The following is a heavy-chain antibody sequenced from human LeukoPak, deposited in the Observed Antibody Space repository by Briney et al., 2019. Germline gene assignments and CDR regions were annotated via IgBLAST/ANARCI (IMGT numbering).Heavy chain of an antibody. CDR2: ISSSGSTI. CDR3: ARDGPNGDLIDY. CDR1: GFTFSSYA. D-gene: IGHD4-17*01. V-gene: IGHV3-11*01. Sequence: GGSLRLSCAASGFTFSSYAMSWIRQAPGKGLEWVSYISSSGSTIYYADSVKGRFTISRDNAKNSLYLQMNSLRAEDTAVYYCARDGPNGDLIDYWGQGTLVTVSS. J-gene: IGHJ4*02.